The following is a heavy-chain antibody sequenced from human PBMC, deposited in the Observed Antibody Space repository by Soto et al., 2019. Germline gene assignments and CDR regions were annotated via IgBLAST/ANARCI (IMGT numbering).Heavy chain of an antibody. D-gene: IGHD2-2*01. J-gene: IGHJ6*03. CDR1: GGSISSYY. V-gene: IGHV4-59*01. CDR3: ARADFCSSTSCYFGSYMDV. CDR2: IYYSGST. Sequence: ETLSLTCTVSGGSISSYYWSWIRQPPGKGLEWIGYIYYSGSTNYNPSLKSRVTISVDTSKNQFSLKLSSVTAADTAVYYCARADFCSSTSCYFGSYMDVWGKGTTVTVSS.